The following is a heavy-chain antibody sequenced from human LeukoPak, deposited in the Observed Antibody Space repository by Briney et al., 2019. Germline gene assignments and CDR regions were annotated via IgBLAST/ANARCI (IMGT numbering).Heavy chain of an antibody. CDR1: GYTFTSYD. V-gene: IGHV1-8*01. Sequence: ASVKVSCKASGYTFTSYDINWVRQATGQGLEWMGWMSPNSGNTGYAQKFQGRVTMTRNTSISTAYMELSSLRSEDTAVYYCASTRHATVTSFDYWGQGTLVTVSS. CDR2: MSPNSGNT. D-gene: IGHD4-17*01. CDR3: ASTRHATVTSFDY. J-gene: IGHJ4*02.